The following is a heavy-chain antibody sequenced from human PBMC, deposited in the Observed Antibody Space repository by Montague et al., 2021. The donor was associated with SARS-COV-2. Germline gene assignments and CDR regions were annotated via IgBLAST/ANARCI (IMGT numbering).Heavy chain of an antibody. D-gene: IGHD3-16*01. CDR3: ARVTLGGRDGRTRQYEGFDS. J-gene: IGHJ4*02. V-gene: IGHV4-59*01. Sequence: SETLSLTCTVSGGSISRYFWNWIRQTPGKGLEWMGYVHDIESSIYNPSLQSRITILIETPKKQFSLRLNAVTAADTAVYYCARVTLGGRDGRTRQYEGFDSWGQGILVTVSS. CDR2: VHDIESS. CDR1: GGSISRYF.